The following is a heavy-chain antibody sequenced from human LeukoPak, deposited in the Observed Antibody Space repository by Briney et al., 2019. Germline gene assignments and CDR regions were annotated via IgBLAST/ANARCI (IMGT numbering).Heavy chain of an antibody. CDR2: INHSGYT. V-gene: IGHV4-34*01. D-gene: IGHD6-19*01. Sequence: SETLSLTCAVSGVAFSNYYWSWVRQSPRQGLEWIGEINHSGYTNYIPSLKSRVTMSIDTSKNQFSLLLTSVTAADAGVYYCTRAVAGHPDWGQGTLVTVSS. J-gene: IGHJ4*02. CDR1: GVAFSNYY. CDR3: TRAVAGHPD.